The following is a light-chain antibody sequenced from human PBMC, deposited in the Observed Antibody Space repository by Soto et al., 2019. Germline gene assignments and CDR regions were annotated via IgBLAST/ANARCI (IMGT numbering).Light chain of an antibody. Sequence: QSVLTQPPSVSAAPGQKVTISCSGSSSKIGNNYVSWYQQLPGTAPKLLIYDNNKRPSGIPDRFSGSKSGTSATLRITGLQTGEEADYYCGTWDSSLSAYVFGTGTKLTVL. V-gene: IGLV1-51*01. CDR2: DNN. CDR1: SSKIGNNY. CDR3: GTWDSSLSAYV. J-gene: IGLJ1*01.